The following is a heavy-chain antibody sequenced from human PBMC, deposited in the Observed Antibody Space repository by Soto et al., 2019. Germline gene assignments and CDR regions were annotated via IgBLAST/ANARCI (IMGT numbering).Heavy chain of an antibody. Sequence: PGESLKISCQGSGYSFTSYWISWVRQMPGKGLEWMGRIDPSDSYTNYSPSFQGHVTISADKSISTAYLQWSSLKASDTAMYYCARRRSYYEDFDYWGQGTLVTVSS. J-gene: IGHJ4*02. CDR3: ARRRSYYEDFDY. CDR1: GYSFTSYW. V-gene: IGHV5-10-1*01. CDR2: IDPSDSYT. D-gene: IGHD1-26*01.